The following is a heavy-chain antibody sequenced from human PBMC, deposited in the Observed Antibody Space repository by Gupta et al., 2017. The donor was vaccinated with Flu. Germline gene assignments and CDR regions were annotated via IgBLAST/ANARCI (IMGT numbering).Heavy chain of an antibody. V-gene: IGHV3-48*01. CDR3: ARDWGPVDSFDY. J-gene: IGHJ4*02. CDR2: ISSSSSII. Sequence: YSMNWVRQAPGKGLEWVSYISSSSSIIYHADSVKGRFTISRDNAKNSLYLQMNSLRAEDTAVYYCARDWGPVDSFDYWGQGTLVTVSS. D-gene: IGHD5-12*01. CDR1: YS.